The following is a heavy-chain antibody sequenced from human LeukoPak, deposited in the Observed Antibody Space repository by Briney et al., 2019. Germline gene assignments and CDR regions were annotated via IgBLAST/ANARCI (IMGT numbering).Heavy chain of an antibody. J-gene: IGHJ4*02. V-gene: IGHV3-23*01. CDR2: ISGSGGST. D-gene: IGHD2/OR15-2a*01. CDR1: GFTFSSYS. CDR3: AKSRGSTTFRSVVPLDY. Sequence: PGGSLRLSCAASGFTFSSYSMNWVRQAPGKGLEWVSAISGSGGSTYYADSVKGRFTISRDNSKNTLYLQMNSLRAEDTAVYYCAKSRGSTTFRSVVPLDYWGQGALVTVSS.